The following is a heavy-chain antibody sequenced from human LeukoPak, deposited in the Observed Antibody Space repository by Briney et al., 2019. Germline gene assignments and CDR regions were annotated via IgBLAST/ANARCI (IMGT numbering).Heavy chain of an antibody. D-gene: IGHD3-10*01. CDR3: TKAGQWTYGFQDY. V-gene: IGHV3-66*01. CDR1: GFTVSSNY. CDR2: IYRGGNT. J-gene: IGHJ4*02. Sequence: PGGSLRRSCAASGFTVSSNYMSWVRQAPGKGLEWVSIIYRGGNTYYADSVKGRFTVSRDNSKDTLYLQMNSLRDEDTAVYYCTKAGQWTYGFQDYWGQGTLVTVSS.